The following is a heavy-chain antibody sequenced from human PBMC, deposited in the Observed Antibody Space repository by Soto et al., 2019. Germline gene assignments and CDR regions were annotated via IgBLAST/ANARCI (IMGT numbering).Heavy chain of an antibody. Sequence: QVQLVQSGAEVKKPGASVKVSCKASDDTFTNYPISWVRQARGQGLEWMGWISAYNGNTDYAQKVQGRITLTTDTSTSTAFMELRSLTSDDTAVYYCARGKLVRRTSALGYWGPGTLVTVSS. CDR1: DDTFTNYP. D-gene: IGHD2-8*01. CDR2: ISAYNGNT. V-gene: IGHV1-18*04. J-gene: IGHJ4*02. CDR3: ARGKLVRRTSALGY.